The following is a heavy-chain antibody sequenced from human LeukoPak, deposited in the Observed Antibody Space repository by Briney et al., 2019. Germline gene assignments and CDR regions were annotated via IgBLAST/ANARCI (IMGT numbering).Heavy chain of an antibody. J-gene: IGHJ4*02. D-gene: IGHD2-2*02. CDR3: AKRSPYTNSFPRFDH. CDR1: GFTFSNYA. CDR2: ISSGDFST. Sequence: HGGSLRLSCAVSGFTFSNYAMSWVRQAPGRGLEWVSAISSGDFSTYYADSVKGRFTISRDNSKDTLYLQMNSLRAEDSAVYFCAKRSPYTNSFPRFDHWGQGTPVTVSS. V-gene: IGHV3-23*01.